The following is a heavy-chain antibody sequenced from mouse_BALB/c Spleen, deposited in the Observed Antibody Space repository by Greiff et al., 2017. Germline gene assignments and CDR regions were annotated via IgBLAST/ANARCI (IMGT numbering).Heavy chain of an antibody. CDR3: ARDGYYLWYFDV. CDR1: GYSITSGYY. J-gene: IGHJ1*01. V-gene: IGHV3-6*02. Sequence: DVQLQESGPGLVKPSQSLSLTCSVTGYSITSGYYWNWIRQFPGNKLEWMGYISYDGSNNYNPSLKNRISITRDTSKNQFFLKLNSVTTEDTATYYCARDGYYLWYFDVWGAGTTVTVSS. CDR2: ISYDGSN. D-gene: IGHD2-3*01.